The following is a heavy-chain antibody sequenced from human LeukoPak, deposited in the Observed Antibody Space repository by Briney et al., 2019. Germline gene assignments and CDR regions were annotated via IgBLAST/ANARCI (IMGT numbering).Heavy chain of an antibody. D-gene: IGHD3-22*01. Sequence: GGSLRLSCAASGFTFSSYWMSWVRQAPGKGLEWVANIKQDGSEKYYVDSVKGRFTIPRDNAKNSLYLQMNSLRAEDTAVYYCARAPPYYYDSSGYYGYFDYWGQGTLVTVSS. V-gene: IGHV3-7*01. CDR2: IKQDGSEK. CDR1: GFTFSSYW. J-gene: IGHJ4*02. CDR3: ARAPPYYYDSSGYYGYFDY.